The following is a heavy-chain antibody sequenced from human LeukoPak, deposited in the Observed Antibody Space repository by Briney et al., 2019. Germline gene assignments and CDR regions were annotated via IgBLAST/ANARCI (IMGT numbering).Heavy chain of an antibody. CDR2: IYYSGST. CDR1: GGSFSGHY. V-gene: IGHV4-34*01. Sequence: SAPLSLPCAVYGGSFSGHYWNWIRPPPGKGLEWIGSIYYSGSTYYNPSLKSRVTISVDTSKNQFSLKLSSVTAADTAVYYCSRGALLDIVVPTSPGLDYWGQGTLITVSS. J-gene: IGHJ4*02. CDR3: SRGALLDIVVPTSPGLDY. D-gene: IGHD5-12*01.